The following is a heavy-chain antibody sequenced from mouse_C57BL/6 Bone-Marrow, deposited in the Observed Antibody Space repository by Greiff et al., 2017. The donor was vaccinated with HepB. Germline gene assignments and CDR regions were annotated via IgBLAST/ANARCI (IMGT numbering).Heavy chain of an antibody. V-gene: IGHV5-15*01. CDR2: ISNLAYSI. Sequence: EVQLQESGGGLVQPGGSLKLSCAASGFTFSDYGMAWVRQAPRKGPEWVAFISNLAYSIYYADTVTGRFTISRENAKNTLYLEMSSLRSEDTAMYYCARRVTGWYFDVWGTGTTVTVSS. CDR1: GFTFSDYG. J-gene: IGHJ1*03. D-gene: IGHD4-1*01. CDR3: ARRVTGWYFDV.